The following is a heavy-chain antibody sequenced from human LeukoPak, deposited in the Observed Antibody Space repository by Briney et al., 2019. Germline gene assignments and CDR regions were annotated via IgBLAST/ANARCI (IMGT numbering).Heavy chain of an antibody. CDR1: GGTFSSYA. D-gene: IGHD2-15*01. J-gene: IGHJ4*02. Sequence: SVKVSCKASGGTFSSYAISWVRQAPGQGLEWMGRIIPILGIANYAQKFQGRVTITADKYTSTAYMELSSLRSEDTAVYYCAREGCSGGSCYSLPFDYWGQGTLVTVSS. CDR2: IIPILGIA. V-gene: IGHV1-69*04. CDR3: AREGCSGGSCYSLPFDY.